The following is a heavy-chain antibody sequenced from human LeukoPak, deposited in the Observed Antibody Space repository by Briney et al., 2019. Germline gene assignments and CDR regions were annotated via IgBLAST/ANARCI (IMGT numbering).Heavy chain of an antibody. CDR1: GGSFSGSY. Sequence: PSETLSLTCAVYGGSFSGSYWSWIRQPPGKGLEWIGEINHSGSTNYNPSLKSRVTISVDTSKNQFSLKLSSVPAADTAVYYCARDVVVPAAIAFWYFDLWGRGTLVTVSS. CDR2: INHSGST. D-gene: IGHD2-2*01. V-gene: IGHV4-34*01. J-gene: IGHJ2*01. CDR3: ARDVVVPAAIAFWYFDL.